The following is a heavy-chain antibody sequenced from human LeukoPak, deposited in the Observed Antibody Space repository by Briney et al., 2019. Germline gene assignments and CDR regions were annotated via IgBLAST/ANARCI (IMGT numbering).Heavy chain of an antibody. D-gene: IGHD5-12*01. Sequence: ASVKVSCKASGYAFTGYYIHWVRQAPGQGLEWMGWINPYSGGTNYPQKFQGRVTMTRDTSISTAYMELSRLGSDDTAVYYCARGPGGYRYEIDYWGQGTLVTVSS. J-gene: IGHJ4*02. CDR2: INPYSGGT. V-gene: IGHV1-2*02. CDR3: ARGPGGYRYEIDY. CDR1: GYAFTGYY.